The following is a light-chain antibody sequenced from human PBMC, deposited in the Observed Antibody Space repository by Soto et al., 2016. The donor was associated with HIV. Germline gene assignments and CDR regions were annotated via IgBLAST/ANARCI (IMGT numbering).Light chain of an antibody. Sequence: DIQLTQSPLSLSSFVRETVTITCRASQNIGTRLHWYQQELGEAPRLLIYGSNTLQSGVPSRITASGSGTSFTLLIRSAQPEDSATYFCQQSDTPPYTFGQGTKVQIK. CDR2: GSN. CDR1: QNIGTR. CDR3: QQSDTPPYT. J-gene: IGKJ2*01. V-gene: IGKV1-39*01.